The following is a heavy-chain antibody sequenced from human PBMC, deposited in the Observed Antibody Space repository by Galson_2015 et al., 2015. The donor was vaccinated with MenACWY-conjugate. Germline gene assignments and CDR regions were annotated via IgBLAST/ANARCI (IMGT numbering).Heavy chain of an antibody. V-gene: IGHV3-7*01. Sequence: SLRLSCAASGFTFSNHWMSWVRQAPGKGLDWVASINPAGSDKFYSDSVKGRFTISRDNAKNTLYLQMNSLRAEDTAVYYCARSWGAVTYFDYWGRGTLVTVSS. D-gene: IGHD4-17*01. J-gene: IGHJ4*02. CDR2: INPAGSDK. CDR1: GFTFSNHW. CDR3: ARSWGAVTYFDY.